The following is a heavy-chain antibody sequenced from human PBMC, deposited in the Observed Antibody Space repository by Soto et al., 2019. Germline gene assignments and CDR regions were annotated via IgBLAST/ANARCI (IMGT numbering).Heavy chain of an antibody. CDR3: ARDIERDYYDSSGPAGYYYGMDV. CDR2: ISYDGSNK. J-gene: IGHJ6*02. V-gene: IGHV3-30-3*01. Sequence: PGGSLRLSCAASGFTFSSYAMHWVRQAPGKGLEWVAVISYDGSNKYYADSVKGRFTISRDNSKNTLYLQMNSLRAEDTAVYYCARDIERDYYDSSGPAGYYYGMDVWGQGTTVTVSS. D-gene: IGHD3-22*01. CDR1: GFTFSSYA.